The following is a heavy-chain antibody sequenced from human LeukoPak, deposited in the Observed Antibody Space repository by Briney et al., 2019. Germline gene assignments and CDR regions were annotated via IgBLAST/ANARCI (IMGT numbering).Heavy chain of an antibody. V-gene: IGHV4-59*08. CDR2: IYYSGST. CDR3: AISRPGDRSGKGLYYFDY. J-gene: IGHJ4*02. CDR1: GGSISRYY. Sequence: SLTLSLTCTVSGGSISRYYWIWIRQPPAKGREYVGYIYYSGSTNYNPSPKSRVTISVDSPRTQFSLKLSSVTAADTAVYYCAISRPGDRSGKGLYYFDYWGQGTLVTVSS. D-gene: IGHD6-19*01.